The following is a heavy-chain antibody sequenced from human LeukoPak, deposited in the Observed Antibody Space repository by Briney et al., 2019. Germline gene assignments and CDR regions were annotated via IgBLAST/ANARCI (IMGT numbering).Heavy chain of an antibody. J-gene: IGHJ6*02. CDR2: IYYSGST. CDR3: ARVSAYSSSWYSRDYGMDV. V-gene: IGHV4-59*01. D-gene: IGHD6-13*01. CDR1: AGSISSYN. Sequence: SETLSLTCTVSAGSISSYNWSWIRQPPGKGLEWIGCIYYSGSTNDNPSLKSRVTISVYTSKNQFSLKLSSVTAADTAVYYCARVSAYSSSWYSRDYGMDVWGQGTTVTVSS.